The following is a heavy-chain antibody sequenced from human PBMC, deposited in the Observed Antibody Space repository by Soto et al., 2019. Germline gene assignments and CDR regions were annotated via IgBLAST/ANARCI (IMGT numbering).Heavy chain of an antibody. CDR1: GFTFSSYG. Sequence: PGGSLRLSCAASGFTFSSYGMHWVRQAPGKGLEWVAVISKDGGTKYDADSVKGRFTISRDNSKNKLDLQMNSLRAEDTAVYYCAKETHSSGYGSYFDYWGQGTLVTVSS. CDR2: ISKDGGTK. J-gene: IGHJ4*02. V-gene: IGHV3-30*18. CDR3: AKETHSSGYGSYFDY. D-gene: IGHD3-22*01.